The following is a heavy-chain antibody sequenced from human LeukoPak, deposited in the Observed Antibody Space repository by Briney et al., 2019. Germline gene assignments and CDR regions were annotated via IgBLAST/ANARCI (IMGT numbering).Heavy chain of an antibody. CDR1: GFTFSSYG. J-gene: IGHJ4*02. V-gene: IGHV3-30*18. D-gene: IGHD3-9*01. Sequence: GRSLRLSCAASGFTFSSYGMHWVRQAPGKGLEWVAVISYDGSNKYYADSVKGRFTISRDNSKNTLYLQMNSLRAEDTAVYYCAKPRRVITLDYFDYWGQGTLVTVSS. CDR3: AKPRRVITLDYFDY. CDR2: ISYDGSNK.